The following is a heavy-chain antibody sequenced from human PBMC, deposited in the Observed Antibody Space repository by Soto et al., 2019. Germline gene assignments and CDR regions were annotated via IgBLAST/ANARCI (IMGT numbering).Heavy chain of an antibody. CDR3: AREWVRGSYFGRPDY. CDR1: GYTCTSYG. J-gene: IGHJ4*02. Sequence: GASVKVSCKASGYTCTSYGISWVRQAAGQGLEWMGWISAYNGNTNYAQKLQGRVTMTTDTSTSTAYMELRSLRSDDTAVYYCAREWVRGSYFGRPDYWGQGPLVTVSS. CDR2: ISAYNGNT. V-gene: IGHV1-18*01. D-gene: IGHD1-26*01.